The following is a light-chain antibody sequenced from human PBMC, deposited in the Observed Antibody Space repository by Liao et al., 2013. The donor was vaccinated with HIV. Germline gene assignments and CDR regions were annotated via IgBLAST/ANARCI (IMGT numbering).Light chain of an antibody. V-gene: IGLV3-1*01. J-gene: IGLJ2*01. CDR3: QMWDHISDHVV. Sequence: SYDLTQPPSVSVPPGQTATITCSGERLGDKYASWYQKKSGQSPVLVIYEDTKRPAGIPERFSGSNSVNTATLTISRVEAGDEADYYCQMWDHISDHVVFGGGSKLTVL. CDR1: RLGDKY. CDR2: EDT.